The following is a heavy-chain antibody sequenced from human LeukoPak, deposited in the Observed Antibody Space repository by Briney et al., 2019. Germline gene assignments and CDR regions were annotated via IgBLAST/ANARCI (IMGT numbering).Heavy chain of an antibody. J-gene: IGHJ4*02. V-gene: IGHV3-23*01. Sequence: PGGSLRLSCAASGFTFSSFAMTWVRQAPGKGLEWVSTLSGSGDETFSADSVKGRFTISRDNSKNTLYLQMNSLRAEDTAVYYCAKGLGVRGVADPFDYWGQGTLVTVSS. CDR1: GFTFSSFA. D-gene: IGHD3-10*01. CDR3: AKGLGVRGVADPFDY. CDR2: LSGSGDET.